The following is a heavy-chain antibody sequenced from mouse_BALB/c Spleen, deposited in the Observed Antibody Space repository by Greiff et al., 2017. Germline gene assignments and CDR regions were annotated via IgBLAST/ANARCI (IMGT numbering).Heavy chain of an antibody. V-gene: IGHV14-3*02. J-gene: IGHJ4*01. D-gene: IGHD1-1*02. CDR2: IDPANGNT. CDR3: AINLLGYGAMDY. Sequence: VQLQQSGAELVKPGASVKLSCTASGFNIKDTYMHWVKQRPEQGLEWIGRIDPANGNTKYDPKFQGKATITADTSSNTAYLQLSSLTSEDTAVYYSAINLLGYGAMDYWGQGTSVTVSS. CDR1: GFNIKDTY.